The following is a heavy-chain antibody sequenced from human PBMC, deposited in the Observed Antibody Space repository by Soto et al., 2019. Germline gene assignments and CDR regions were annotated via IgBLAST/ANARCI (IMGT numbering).Heavy chain of an antibody. J-gene: IGHJ4*02. CDR2: INQSGST. CDR3: ARDKITGLFDY. CDR1: GGSFSGYY. Sequence: QVQLQQWGAGLLKPSETLSLTCAVYGGSFSGYYWTWIRQPPGTGLEWIGEINQSGSTNYNPSLKSRVTISVDPSKNQFSLKLTSVTAADTAVYYCARDKITGLFDYWGQGTLVTVSS. D-gene: IGHD2-8*02. V-gene: IGHV4-34*01.